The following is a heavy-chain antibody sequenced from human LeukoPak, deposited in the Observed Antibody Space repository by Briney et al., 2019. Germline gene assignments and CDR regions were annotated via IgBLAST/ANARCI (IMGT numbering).Heavy chain of an antibody. D-gene: IGHD3-16*01. J-gene: IGHJ4*02. CDR3: ETGSQGLAVTSTLCS. CDR2: FDPEDGET. CDR1: GYTLTELS. Sequence: ASVKVSCKVSGYTLTELSMHWVRQAPGKGLEWMGGFDPEDGETIYAQKFQGRVTITEDTSTDTAYMELSSLRAEDTAVYYCETGSQGLAVTSTLCSWGQGTLVSLSP. V-gene: IGHV1-24*01.